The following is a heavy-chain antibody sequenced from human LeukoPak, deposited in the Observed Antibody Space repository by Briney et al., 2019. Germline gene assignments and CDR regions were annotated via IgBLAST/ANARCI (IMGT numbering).Heavy chain of an antibody. J-gene: IGHJ4*02. V-gene: IGHV1-2*02. CDR1: GYTFTGYY. Sequence: ASVKVSYKASGYTFTGYYMHWVRQAPGQGLEWMGWINPNSGGTNYAQKFQGRVTMTRDTSISTAYMELSRLRSDDTAVYYCARVGATMIRGVIIESLYYFDYWGQGTLVTVSS. CDR3: ARVGATMIRGVIIESLYYFDY. CDR2: INPNSGGT. D-gene: IGHD3-10*01.